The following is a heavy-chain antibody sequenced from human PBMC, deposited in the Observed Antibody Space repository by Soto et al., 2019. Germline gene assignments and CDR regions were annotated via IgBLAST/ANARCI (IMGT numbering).Heavy chain of an antibody. Sequence: GGSLRLSCAASGFTFSSYGMHWVRQAPGKGLEWVAVISYDGSNKYYADSVKGRFTISRDNSKNTLYLQMNSLRAEDTAVYYCAKEEGDDLRYFDWFMSGMDVWGQGTTVTVS. CDR3: AKEEGDDLRYFDWFMSGMDV. CDR2: ISYDGSNK. V-gene: IGHV3-30*18. D-gene: IGHD3-9*01. J-gene: IGHJ6*02. CDR1: GFTFSSYG.